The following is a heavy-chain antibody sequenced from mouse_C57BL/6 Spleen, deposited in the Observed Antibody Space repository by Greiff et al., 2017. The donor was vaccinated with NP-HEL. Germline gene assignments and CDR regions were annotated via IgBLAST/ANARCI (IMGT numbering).Heavy chain of an antibody. J-gene: IGHJ3*01. CDR1: GYTFTGYW. D-gene: IGHD1-1*01. Sequence: QVQLQQSGAELMKPGASVKLSCKATGYTFTGYWIEWVKQRPGHGLEWIGEILPGSGSTNYNEKFTGKATFTADTSSNTAYMQLSSLTTEDSAIYYCARTPRITTVVATGDPWFAYWGQGTLVTVSA. V-gene: IGHV1-9*01. CDR2: ILPGSGST. CDR3: ARTPRITTVVATGDPWFAY.